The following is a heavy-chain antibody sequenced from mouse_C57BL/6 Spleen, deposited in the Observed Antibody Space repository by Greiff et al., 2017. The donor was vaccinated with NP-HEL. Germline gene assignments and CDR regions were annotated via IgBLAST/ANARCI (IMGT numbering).Heavy chain of an antibody. V-gene: IGHV3-6*01. CDR3: AREGITTAYYYAMDY. CDR1: GYSITSGYY. CDR2: ISYDGSN. J-gene: IGHJ4*01. Sequence: VQLKESGPGLVKPSQSLSLTCSVTGYSITSGYYWNWIRQFPGNKLEWMGYISYDGSNNYNPSLKNRISITRDTSKNQFFLKLNSVTTEDTATYYCAREGITTAYYYAMDYWGQGTSVTVSS. D-gene: IGHD1-2*01.